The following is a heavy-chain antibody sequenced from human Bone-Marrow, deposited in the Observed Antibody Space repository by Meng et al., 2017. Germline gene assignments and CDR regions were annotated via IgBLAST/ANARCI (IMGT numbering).Heavy chain of an antibody. V-gene: IGHV3-48*03. CDR1: GFTFSSYE. CDR3: ARVLEWELRLNAFDI. CDR2: ISSSGSTI. D-gene: IGHD1-26*01. Sequence: GESLKISCAASGFTFSSYEMNWVRQAPGKGLEWVSYISSSGSTIYYADSVKGRFTISRDNAKNSLYLQMNSLRAEDTAVYYCARVLEWELRLNAFDIWGQGTMVTVSS. J-gene: IGHJ3*02.